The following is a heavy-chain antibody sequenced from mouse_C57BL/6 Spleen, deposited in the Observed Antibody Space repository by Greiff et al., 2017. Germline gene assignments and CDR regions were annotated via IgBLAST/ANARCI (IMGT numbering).Heavy chain of an antibody. D-gene: IGHD2-2*01. CDR2: IYPGSGST. CDR3: ARPVSTMVTTGFAY. J-gene: IGHJ3*01. CDR1: GYTFTSYW. V-gene: IGHV1-55*01. Sequence: QVQLKQPGAELVKPGASVKMSCKASGYTFTSYWITWVKQRPGQGLEWIGDIYPGSGSTNYNEKFKSKATLTVDTSSSTAYMQLSSLTSEDSAVYYCARPVSTMVTTGFAYWGQGTLVTVSA.